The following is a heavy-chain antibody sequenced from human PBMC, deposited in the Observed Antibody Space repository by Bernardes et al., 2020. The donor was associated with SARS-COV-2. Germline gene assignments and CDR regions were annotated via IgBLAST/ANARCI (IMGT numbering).Heavy chain of an antibody. CDR3: ASHYGDDYYYYGMDV. CDR1: GYTFTSYG. D-gene: IGHD4-17*01. V-gene: IGHV1-18*04. CDR2: ISAYNGNT. J-gene: IGHJ6*02. Sequence: ASVKVSCKASGYTFTSYGISWVRQAPGQGLEWMGWISAYNGNTNYAQKLQGRVTMTTDTSTSTAYMELRSLRSDDTAVYYCASHYGDDYYYYGMDVCGQGTTVTVSS.